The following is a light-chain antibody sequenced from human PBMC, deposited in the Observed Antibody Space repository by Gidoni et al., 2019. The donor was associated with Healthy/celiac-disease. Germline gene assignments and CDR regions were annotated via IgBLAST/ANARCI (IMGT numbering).Light chain of an antibody. CDR3: QQSYSTPCT. CDR1: QSTSSY. Sequence: DIQLPQSPSSLSASVGDRVTSTCRASQSTSSYLNWYRQKPGKAPKLLIYAASSLQSGVPSRFSGSGSGTDFTLTISNLQPEDFSTYYCQQSYSTPCTFXQXTKLEIK. CDR2: AAS. V-gene: IGKV1-39*01. J-gene: IGKJ2*02.